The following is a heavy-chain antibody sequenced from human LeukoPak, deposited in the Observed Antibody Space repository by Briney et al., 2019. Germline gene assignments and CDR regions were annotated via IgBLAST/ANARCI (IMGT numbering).Heavy chain of an antibody. Sequence: GGSLRLSCTASGFTFGDYVMSWVRQAPGKGLEWVGFIRSKSYGGTTEYAASVKGRFTISRDDSKSIAYLQMNSLKTEDTAVYYCTRSRRYSSSSGTFAFDIWGQGTMVTVSS. V-gene: IGHV3-49*04. CDR1: GFTFGDYV. CDR2: IRSKSYGGTT. J-gene: IGHJ3*02. D-gene: IGHD6-6*01. CDR3: TRSRRYSSSSGTFAFDI.